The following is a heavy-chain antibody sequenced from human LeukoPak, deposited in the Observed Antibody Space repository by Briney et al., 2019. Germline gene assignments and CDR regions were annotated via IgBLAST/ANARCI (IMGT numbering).Heavy chain of an antibody. CDR1: GYSFASYW. D-gene: IGHD6-19*01. J-gene: IGHJ4*02. V-gene: IGHV5-51*01. CDR2: IYPGDSDT. Sequence: GESLKISCKGSGYSFASYWIGWVRLMPGQGLERMGIIYPGDSDTKYSPSFQGRVTISADKSINTAYLQWSSLKASDTAIYYCARQDGSAYYYFDYWGQGTLVTVSS. CDR3: ARQDGSAYYYFDY.